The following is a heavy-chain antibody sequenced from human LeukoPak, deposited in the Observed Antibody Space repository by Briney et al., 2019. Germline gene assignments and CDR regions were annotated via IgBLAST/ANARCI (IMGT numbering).Heavy chain of an antibody. D-gene: IGHD1-1*01. CDR2: ISYDGNNK. V-gene: IGHV3-30*18. CDR1: GFTFGSYG. J-gene: IGHJ4*02. CDR3: AKGNWRYFDY. Sequence: GGSLRLSCAASGFTFGSYGMHWVRQSPGKGLQWVAVISYDGNNKHYADSVKGRFTISRDNSKNTVYLQMNSLRADDTAVYYCAKGNWRYFDYWGQGTLVTVSS.